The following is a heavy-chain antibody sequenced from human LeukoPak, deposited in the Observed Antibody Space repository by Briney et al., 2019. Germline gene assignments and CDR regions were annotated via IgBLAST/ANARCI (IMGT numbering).Heavy chain of an antibody. J-gene: IGHJ6*02. CDR1: GFTFDYYW. D-gene: IGHD6-19*01. CDR3: TRDLAAVPGPRMDV. V-gene: IGHV3-74*01. CDR2: INTDGSNT. Sequence: GGSLRLSCAASGFTFDYYWMHWVRQAPGKGLMWVSRINTDGSNTHYADSVKGRFTISRDNARNSLYLQMDSLRDDDTAMYFCTRDLAAVPGPRMDVWGQGTTVTVSS.